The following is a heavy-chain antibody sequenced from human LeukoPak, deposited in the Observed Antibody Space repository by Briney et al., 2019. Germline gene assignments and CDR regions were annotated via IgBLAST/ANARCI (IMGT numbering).Heavy chain of an antibody. J-gene: IGHJ6*02. Sequence: GGSLRLSCAASGFTFSSYEVNWVRQAPGKGLEWVSYIIDGGSKTYYADSVKGRFTISRDNSKNTLYVQMNSLRVEDTAVYHCAKDRSYYGSGSAGMDVWGQGTTVTVS. CDR2: IIDGGSKT. CDR1: GFTFSSYE. CDR3: AKDRSYYGSGSAGMDV. D-gene: IGHD3-10*01. V-gene: IGHV3-23*01.